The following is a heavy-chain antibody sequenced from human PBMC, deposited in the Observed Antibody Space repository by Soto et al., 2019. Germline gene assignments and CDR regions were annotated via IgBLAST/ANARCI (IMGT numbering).Heavy chain of an antibody. CDR3: ARDGPGYSSSWYVCDY. J-gene: IGHJ4*02. D-gene: IGHD6-13*01. CDR1: GFTFSSYG. CDR2: IWYDGSNK. Sequence: QVQLVESGGGVVQPGRSLRLSCAASGFTFSSYGMHWVRQAPGKGLEWVAVIWYDGSNKYYADSVKGRFTISRDNSKNTQYLQMNSLRAEDTAVYYCARDGPGYSSSWYVCDYWGQGTLVTVSS. V-gene: IGHV3-33*01.